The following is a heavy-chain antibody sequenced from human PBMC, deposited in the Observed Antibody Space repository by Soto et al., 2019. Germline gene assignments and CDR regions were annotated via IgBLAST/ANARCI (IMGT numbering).Heavy chain of an antibody. D-gene: IGHD2-21*02. V-gene: IGHV1-3*04. CDR3: ARGGHVVVVTAALDY. Sequence: ASVKVSCKASGYTFTNYAIHWVRQAPGQRLEWMGKINTSNGDTNYAQHFQGRVTITRDTSTSTVYMELSSLTSEDTAVYYCARGGHVVVVTAALDYWGQGTLVTVSS. J-gene: IGHJ4*02. CDR1: GYTFTNYA. CDR2: INTSNGDT.